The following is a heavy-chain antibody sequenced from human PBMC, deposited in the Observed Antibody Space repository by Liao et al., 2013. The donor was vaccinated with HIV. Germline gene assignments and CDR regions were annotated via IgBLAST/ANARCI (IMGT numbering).Heavy chain of an antibody. CDR1: GGPFSGYY. CDR2: IYTSGST. CDR3: ASWGLYCSSTSCYELHY. Sequence: QVQLQQWGAGLLKPSETLSLTCAVYGGPFSGYYWSWIRQPAGKGLEWIGRIYTSGSTNYNPSLKSRVTMSVDTSKNQFSLKLSSVTAADTAVYFCASWGLYCSSTSCYELHYWGQGTLVTVSS. J-gene: IGHJ4*02. V-gene: IGHV4-59*10. D-gene: IGHD2-2*01.